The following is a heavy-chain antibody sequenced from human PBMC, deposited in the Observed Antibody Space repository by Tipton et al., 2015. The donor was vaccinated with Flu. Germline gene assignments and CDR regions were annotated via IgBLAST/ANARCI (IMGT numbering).Heavy chain of an antibody. CDR2: IYYSGSS. Sequence: TLSLTCTVSGASMSSYYWGWIRQTPGRGLEWIGSIYYSGSSSYNSSLKSRLTLLVDPSKKQFSLRLRSVTAADTAVYYCTRQMEAATRASKWGQGVLVTVSS. J-gene: IGHJ4*02. CDR1: GASMSSYY. D-gene: IGHD6-13*01. V-gene: IGHV4-59*08. CDR3: TRQMEAATRASK.